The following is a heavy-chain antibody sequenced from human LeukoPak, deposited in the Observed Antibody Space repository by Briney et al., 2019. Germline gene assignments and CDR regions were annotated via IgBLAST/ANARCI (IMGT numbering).Heavy chain of an antibody. V-gene: IGHV3-30*02. Sequence: GGSLRLSCAASGFTFSSYGMHWVRQAPGKGLEWVAFIRYDGSNKYYADSVKGRFTISRDNSKNTLYLQMNSLRAEDTAVYYCAKDRVPIVVVIAYLDYWGQGTLVTVSS. CDR2: IRYDGSNK. CDR3: AKDRVPIVVVIAYLDY. J-gene: IGHJ4*02. CDR1: GFTFSSYG. D-gene: IGHD2-21*01.